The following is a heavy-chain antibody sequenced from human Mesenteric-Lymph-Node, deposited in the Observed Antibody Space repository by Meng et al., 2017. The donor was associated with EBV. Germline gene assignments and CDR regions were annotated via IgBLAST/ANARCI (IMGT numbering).Heavy chain of an antibody. CDR1: GGSFSAYY. J-gene: IGHJ4*02. Sequence: QLQLQESGPRLVKPSETLSLTCAVDGGSFSAYYWSWIRQPPGKGLEWIGEISHSGVTNYNPSLKSRVTISVDTSKNQFSLKLSSVTAADTAVYYCARDWNYWGQGTLVTVSS. CDR3: ARDWNY. V-gene: IGHV4-34*10. D-gene: IGHD2-21*01. CDR2: ISHSGVT.